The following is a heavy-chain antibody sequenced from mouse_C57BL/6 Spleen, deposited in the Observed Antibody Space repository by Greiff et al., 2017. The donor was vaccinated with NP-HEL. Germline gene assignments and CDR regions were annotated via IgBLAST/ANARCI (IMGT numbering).Heavy chain of an antibody. CDR2: INPNNGGT. CDR3: ARSGDGYYDAMDY. D-gene: IGHD2-3*01. CDR1: GYTFTDYY. V-gene: IGHV1-26*01. J-gene: IGHJ4*01. Sequence: EVQLQQSGPELVKPGASVKISRKASGYTFTDYYMNWVKQSHGKSLEWIGDINPNNGGTSYNQKFKGKATLTVDKSSSTAYMELRSLTSEDSAVYYCARSGDGYYDAMDYWGQGTSVTVSS.